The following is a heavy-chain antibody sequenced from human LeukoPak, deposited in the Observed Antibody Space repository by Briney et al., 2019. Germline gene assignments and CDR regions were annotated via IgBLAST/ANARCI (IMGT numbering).Heavy chain of an antibody. V-gene: IGHV3-53*01. CDR2: IYSGGST. Sequence: GGSLRLSCAASGFTGSSNYMSWVRQAPGKGLEWVSVIYSGGSTYYADSVKGRFTISRDNSKNTLYLQMNSLRAEDTAVYYCARDPGYCSSTSCYSRGYFDYWGQGTLVTVSS. CDR3: ARDPGYCSSTSCYSRGYFDY. J-gene: IGHJ4*02. CDR1: GFTGSSNY. D-gene: IGHD2-2*01.